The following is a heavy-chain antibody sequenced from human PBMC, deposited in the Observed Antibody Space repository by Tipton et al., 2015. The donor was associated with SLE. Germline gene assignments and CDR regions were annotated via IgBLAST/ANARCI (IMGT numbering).Heavy chain of an antibody. CDR3: ARDRGAQDDY. CDR1: GFTFSSYD. D-gene: IGHD3-10*01. J-gene: IGHJ4*02. V-gene: IGHV3-66*01. CDR2: IYSGGST. Sequence: SLRLSCAASGFTFSSYDMTWVRQAPGKGLEWVSVIYSGGSTSYADSVKGRFTISRDNSKNTLYLQMNSLRVEDTAMYYCARDRGAQDDYWGQGTLVTVSS.